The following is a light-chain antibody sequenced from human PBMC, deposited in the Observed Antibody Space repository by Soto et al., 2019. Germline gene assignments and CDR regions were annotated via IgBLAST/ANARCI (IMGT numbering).Light chain of an antibody. V-gene: IGKV4-1*01. CDR3: QQYYSSPFT. CDR2: WAS. Sequence: DIVMTQSPDSLAVSLGERATINCKSSQSILYSSKNKNYLAWYQQEPGQVPKLLIYWASTRESGVPDRFSGSGSGTDFPLTISSLQAEDVAVYYCQQYYSSPFTFGPGTKVDIK. J-gene: IGKJ3*01. CDR1: QSILYSSKNKNY.